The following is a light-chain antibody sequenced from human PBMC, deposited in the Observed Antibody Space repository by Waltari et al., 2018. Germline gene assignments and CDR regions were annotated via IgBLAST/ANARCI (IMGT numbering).Light chain of an antibody. CDR2: DAS. J-gene: IGKJ4*01. CDR1: QSVSSY. CDR3: QQRSNWPPVT. Sequence: EIVLTQSPATLSLSPGGRATLSCRASQSVSSYFAWYQQKPGQAPRLLIYDASNRATGIPARFSGSGSGTDFTLTISSLEPEDFAVYYCQQRSNWPPVTFGGGTKVEIK. V-gene: IGKV3-11*01.